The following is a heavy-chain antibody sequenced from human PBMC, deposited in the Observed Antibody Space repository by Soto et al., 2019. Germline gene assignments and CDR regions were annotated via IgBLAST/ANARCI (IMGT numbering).Heavy chain of an antibody. J-gene: IGHJ5*02. CDR3: ARVEVAVVAARGHVRFDP. D-gene: IGHD2-15*01. V-gene: IGHV1-18*04. CDR2: ISAYNGNT. CDR1: GYTFTSYG. Sequence: ASVKVSCKASGYTFTSYGIGWVRQAPGQGLEWMGWISAYNGNTNYAQKLQGRVTVTTDTSTSTAYMELRSLRSDDTAVYYCARVEVAVVAARGHVRFDPWGQGTLVTVSS.